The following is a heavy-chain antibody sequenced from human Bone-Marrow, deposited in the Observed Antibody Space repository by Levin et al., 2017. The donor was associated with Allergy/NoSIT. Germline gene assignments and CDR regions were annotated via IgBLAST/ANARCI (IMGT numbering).Heavy chain of an antibody. CDR3: ARDRRLLGFDP. D-gene: IGHD1-1*01. CDR1: GFTFSTYW. Sequence: GESLKISCAATGFTFSTYWMHWVRQAPGKGPVWVSRIDSEGKTAAYADSVKGRFIISRDNANNTLFLQMTSLRAEDTAVYYCARDRRLLGFDPWGQGTLVTVSS. J-gene: IGHJ5*02. V-gene: IGHV3-74*03. CDR2: IDSEGKTA.